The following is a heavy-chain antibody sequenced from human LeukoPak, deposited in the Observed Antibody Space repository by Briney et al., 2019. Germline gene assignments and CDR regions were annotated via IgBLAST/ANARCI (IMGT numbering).Heavy chain of an antibody. D-gene: IGHD1-26*01. CDR2: IYYTGRP. CDR1: GGSITSGTYY. Sequence: SETLSLTCTVSGGSITSGTYYWGWIRQPPGKGLEWIGSIYYTGRPYYNPSLQSRVTISLDTSKNQFSLTLSSVTAADTAVYYCVRQSGEGATDPWGQGTLVTVSS. V-gene: IGHV4-39*01. CDR3: VRQSGEGATDP. J-gene: IGHJ5*02.